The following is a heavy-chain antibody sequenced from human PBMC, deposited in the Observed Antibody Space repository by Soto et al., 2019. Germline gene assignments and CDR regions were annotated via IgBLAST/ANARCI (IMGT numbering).Heavy chain of an antibody. V-gene: IGHV1-69*01. CDR1: GGTFSSYA. CDR2: IIPIFGTA. CDR3: ARDSRSPLVMVPAFDI. J-gene: IGHJ3*02. Sequence: QVQLVQSGAEVKKPGSSVKVSCKASGGTFSSYAISWVRQAPGQGLAWMGGIIPIFGTANYAQKFQGRVTITADDSTSTAYMELSSLRSEDTAVYYCARDSRSPLVMVPAFDIWGQGTMVTVSS. D-gene: IGHD3-10*01.